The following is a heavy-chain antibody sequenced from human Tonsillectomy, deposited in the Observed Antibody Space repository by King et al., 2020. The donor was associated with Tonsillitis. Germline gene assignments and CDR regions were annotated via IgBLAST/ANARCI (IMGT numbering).Heavy chain of an antibody. J-gene: IGHJ5*02. CDR3: ARDWGGDYNNWFYP. CDR2: ISSSSSYI. Sequence: VQLVESGGGLVKPGGSLRLSCAASGFTFSSYSMNWVRQAPGKGLEWVSSISSSSSYIYYADSVKGRFTISRDNAKNSLYLQMNSLRAEDTAVYYCARDWGGDYNNWFYPWGQGTLVTVSS. CDR1: GFTFSSYS. D-gene: IGHD2-21*02. V-gene: IGHV3-21*01.